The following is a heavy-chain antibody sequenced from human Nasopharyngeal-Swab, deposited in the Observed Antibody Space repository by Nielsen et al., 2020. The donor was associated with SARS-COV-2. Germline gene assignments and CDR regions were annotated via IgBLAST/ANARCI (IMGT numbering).Heavy chain of an antibody. J-gene: IGHJ4*02. CDR3: AREAIAAAGYYFDY. CDR2: IYHSGST. CDR1: GGSISSSNW. D-gene: IGHD6-13*01. Sequence: SETLSLTCAVYGGSISSSNWWSWVRQPPGKGLEWIGEIYHSGSTNYNPSLKSRVTISVDKSKNQFSLKLSSVTAADTAVYYCAREAIAAAGYYFDYWGQGTLVTVSS. V-gene: IGHV4-4*02.